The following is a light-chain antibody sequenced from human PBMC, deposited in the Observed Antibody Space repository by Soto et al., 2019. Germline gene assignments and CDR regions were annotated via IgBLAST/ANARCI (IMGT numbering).Light chain of an antibody. CDR2: AAS. J-gene: IGKJ2*01. CDR1: QDISTY. Sequence: DNQMTQSPSAMSASVGDRVTITCRASQDISTYLTWFQQKAGTVPKRLIYAASSLQNGVPSRFRGSGSGTEFTLTITSLQPEDFATYYCLQHKTYPYTLGQGTKL. CDR3: LQHKTYPYT. V-gene: IGKV1-17*03.